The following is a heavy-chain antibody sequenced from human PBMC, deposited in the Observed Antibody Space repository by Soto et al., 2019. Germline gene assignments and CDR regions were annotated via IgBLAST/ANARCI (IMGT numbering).Heavy chain of an antibody. CDR2: ISNDGSNE. CDR1: GFTFRTYG. V-gene: IGHV3-30*18. D-gene: IGHD3-16*01. CDR3: AKGGAGYCYYYMDV. Sequence: QVQLVESGGGVVQPGTSLRLSCAASGFTFRTYGMYWARQAPGKGLEWVAIISNDGSNEYYADSVKGRFTISRDNSKNTLNLEMNSLRAEDTAIYYCAKGGAGYCYYYMDVWGKGTTVTVSS. J-gene: IGHJ6*03.